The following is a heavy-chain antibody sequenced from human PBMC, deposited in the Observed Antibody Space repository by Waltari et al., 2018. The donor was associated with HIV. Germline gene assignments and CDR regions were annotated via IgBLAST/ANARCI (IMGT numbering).Heavy chain of an antibody. Sequence: QVQLHESGPGMVQPSATLSLTCAVSGYSISSDYYWGWIRQPPGKGLEWIGSASRSGSTYYSPSLKSRVTISLDTSKNQFSLKLNSVAAADTAVYYCGSGSRRGHSHGIDYWGQGTLVTVSS. J-gene: IGHJ4*02. CDR1: GYSISSDYY. CDR3: GSGSRRGHSHGIDY. CDR2: ASRSGST. V-gene: IGHV4-38-2*01. D-gene: IGHD5-18*01.